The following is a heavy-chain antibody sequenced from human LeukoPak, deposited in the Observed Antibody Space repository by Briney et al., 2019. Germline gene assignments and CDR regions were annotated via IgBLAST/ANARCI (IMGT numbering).Heavy chain of an antibody. CDR2: IYHSGNT. CDR3: AREFCSSTSCYPWVN. D-gene: IGHD2-2*01. V-gene: IGHV4-38-2*02. J-gene: IGHJ4*02. Sequence: SETLSLTCAVSGYFISSAYYWGWIRQPPGKGLEWIGSIYHSGNTYYNPSLKSRVTISVDTSKNQFSLKLTSVTAADTAVYYCAREFCSSTSCYPWVNWGQGTLVTVSS. CDR1: GYFISSAYY.